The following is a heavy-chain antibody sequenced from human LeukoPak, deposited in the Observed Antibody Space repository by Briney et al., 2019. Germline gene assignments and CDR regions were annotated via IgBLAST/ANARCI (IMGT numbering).Heavy chain of an antibody. CDR1: GYIFTTYA. J-gene: IGHJ6*02. V-gene: IGHV1-69*04. Sequence: SVKVSCKASGYIFTTYAISWVRQAPGQGLEWMGRIIPILGIANYAQKFQGRVTITADKSTSTAYMELSSLRSEDTAVYYCARYHAGKFGMDVWGQGTTVTVSS. D-gene: IGHD1-14*01. CDR2: IIPILGIA. CDR3: ARYHAGKFGMDV.